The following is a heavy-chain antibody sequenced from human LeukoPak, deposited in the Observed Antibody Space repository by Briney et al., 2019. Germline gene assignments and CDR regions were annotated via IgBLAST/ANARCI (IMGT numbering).Heavy chain of an antibody. CDR3: ARDREVVTSYYFDY. J-gene: IGHJ4*02. V-gene: IGHV3-7*01. CDR1: GFTFSSYW. CDR2: INQDGSEK. Sequence: PGGSLRLSCAASGFTFSSYWMSWVRQAPGKGLEWVANINQDGSEKYYVDSVKGRFSISRDNAKNSLYLQMNSLRAEDTAVYYCARDREVVTSYYFDYWGQGTLVTVSS. D-gene: IGHD2-21*02.